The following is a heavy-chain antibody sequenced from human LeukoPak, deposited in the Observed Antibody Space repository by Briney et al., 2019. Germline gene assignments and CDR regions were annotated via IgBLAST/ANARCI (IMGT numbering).Heavy chain of an antibody. J-gene: IGHJ4*02. Sequence: EASVKVSCKASGYTFTSYGISWVRQAPGQGLEWMGWISAYNGNTNYAQKLQGRVTMTTDTSTSTAYMELRSLRSDDTAVYYCARAGIAAAPYYFDDWGQGTLVTVSS. CDR1: GYTFTSYG. V-gene: IGHV1-18*01. CDR3: ARAGIAAAPYYFDD. CDR2: ISAYNGNT. D-gene: IGHD6-13*01.